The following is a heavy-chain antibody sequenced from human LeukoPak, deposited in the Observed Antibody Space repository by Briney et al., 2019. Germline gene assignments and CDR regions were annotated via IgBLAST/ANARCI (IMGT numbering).Heavy chain of an antibody. CDR1: GYSFTSYW. CDR2: IYPGDSDT. D-gene: IGHD6-13*01. V-gene: IGHV5-51*01. Sequence: GESLKISCKGSGYSFTSYWIGWVRQMPGKGLEWMGTIYPGDSDTRYSPSFQGQVTISADKSISTAYLQWSSLKASDTAMYYCARHRPDSDSSSWYGGYYYYYMDVWGKGTTVTVSS. CDR3: ARHRPDSDSSSWYGGYYYYYMDV. J-gene: IGHJ6*03.